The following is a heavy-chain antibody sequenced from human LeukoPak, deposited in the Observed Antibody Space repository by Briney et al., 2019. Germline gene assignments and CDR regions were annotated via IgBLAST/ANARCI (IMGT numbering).Heavy chain of an antibody. V-gene: IGHV1-46*01. D-gene: IGHD3-10*01. J-gene: IGHJ4*02. CDR1: GYSFTSHY. CDR3: ARDRGVRGY. CDR2: IDPSGSST. Sequence: ASVKVSCKASGYSFTSHYMHWVRQAPGQGLEWMGLIDPSGSSTLYAQKFQGRVTMTRDMSTTTDYMELSSLRSEDTAVYFCARDRGVRGYWGQGTLVTVSS.